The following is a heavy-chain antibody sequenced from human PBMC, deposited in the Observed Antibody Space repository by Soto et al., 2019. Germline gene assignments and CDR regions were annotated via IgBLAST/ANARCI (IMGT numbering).Heavy chain of an antibody. Sequence: PGGSLRLSCAASGFTFSSYSMNWVRQAPGKGLEWVSSISSSSYIYYADSVKGRFTISRDNAKNSLYLQMNSLRAEDTAVYYCARASWRWELLSHYYYGMDVWGQGTTVTVSS. D-gene: IGHD1-26*01. CDR3: ARASWRWELLSHYYYGMDV. J-gene: IGHJ6*02. CDR1: GFTFSSYS. CDR2: ISSSSYI. V-gene: IGHV3-21*01.